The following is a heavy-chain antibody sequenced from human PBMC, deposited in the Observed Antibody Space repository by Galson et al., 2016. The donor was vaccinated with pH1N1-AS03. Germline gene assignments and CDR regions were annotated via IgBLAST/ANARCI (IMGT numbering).Heavy chain of an antibody. CDR2: IYPGDSDT. V-gene: IGHV5-51*03. CDR1: GDSFNTYW. Sequence: QSGAEVKKPGESLKISCKGSGDSFNTYWIGWVRQMPGKGLEWMGIIYPGDSDTRYSPSFQGHVPISADASTSTAYLQWSSLKAADTAIYYCARRGHCTGISCYDLDSWGQGTMVTVSS. CDR3: ARRGHCTGISCYDLDS. J-gene: IGHJ4*02. D-gene: IGHD2-2*01.